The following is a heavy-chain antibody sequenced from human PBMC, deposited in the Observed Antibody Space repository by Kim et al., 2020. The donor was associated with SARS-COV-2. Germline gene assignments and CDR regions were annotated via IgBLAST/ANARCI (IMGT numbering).Heavy chain of an antibody. D-gene: IGHD3-22*01. V-gene: IGHV4-31*03. CDR3: ARARGGTLIVVVIGAFAI. J-gene: IGHJ3*02. Sequence: SETLSLTCTVSGGSISSGGYYWSWIRQHPGKGLEWIGYIYYSGSTYYNPSLKSRVTISVDTSKNQFSLKLSSVTAADTAVYYCARARGGTLIVVVIGAFAIWGQVTMVTVSS. CDR2: IYYSGST. CDR1: GGSISSGGYY.